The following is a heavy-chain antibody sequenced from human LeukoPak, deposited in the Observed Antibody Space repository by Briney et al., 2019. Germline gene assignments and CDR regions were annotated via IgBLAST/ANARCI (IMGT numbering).Heavy chain of an antibody. Sequence: SETLSLTCTVSGGSISSYYWSWIRQPPGKGLEWIGYIYYSGSTNYNPSLKSRVTISVDTSKNQFSLKLTSVTAADTAVYYCARTTEGGYTYGYLYYYYMDVWGKGTTVTISS. J-gene: IGHJ6*03. D-gene: IGHD5-18*01. CDR1: GGSISSYY. V-gene: IGHV4-59*01. CDR3: ARTTEGGYTYGYLYYYYMDV. CDR2: IYYSGST.